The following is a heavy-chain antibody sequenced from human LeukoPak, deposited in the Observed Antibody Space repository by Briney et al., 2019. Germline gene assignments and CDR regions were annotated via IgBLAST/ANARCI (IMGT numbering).Heavy chain of an antibody. Sequence: GGSLRLSCAASGFTFSSYAMSWVRQAPGKGLEWVSAISGSGSSTYSADSVKGRFTISRDNSENTLNLQMNSLRAEDTAIYYCAKARAGDITAAFNYWGQGTLVTVSS. J-gene: IGHJ4*02. CDR1: GFTFSSYA. D-gene: IGHD6-13*01. CDR2: ISGSGSST. V-gene: IGHV3-23*01. CDR3: AKARAGDITAAFNY.